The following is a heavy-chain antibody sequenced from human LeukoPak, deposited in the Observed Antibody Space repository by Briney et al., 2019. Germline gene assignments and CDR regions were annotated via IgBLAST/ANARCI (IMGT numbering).Heavy chain of an antibody. Sequence: GGSLRLSCAASGFTFSSYAMHWGRQAPGKGLEYVSAISRNGGSTYYANSVKGRFTISRDNSKNTLYLQMGSLRAEDMAVYYCARDRMITFGGVIAPGAFDIWGQGTMVTVSS. CDR3: ARDRMITFGGVIAPGAFDI. CDR1: GFTFSSYA. J-gene: IGHJ3*02. V-gene: IGHV3-64*01. CDR2: ISRNGGST. D-gene: IGHD3-16*02.